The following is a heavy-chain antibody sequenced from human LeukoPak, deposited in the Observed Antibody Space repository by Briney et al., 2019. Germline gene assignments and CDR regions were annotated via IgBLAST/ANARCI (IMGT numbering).Heavy chain of an antibody. V-gene: IGHV3-7*01. J-gene: IGHJ1*01. Sequence: GGSLRLSCAASGFTFSSYWMSWVRQAPGKGLEWVANIKQDGSEKYYVDSVKGRFTISRDNAKNSLYLQMNSLRAEDTAVYYCARAFSPYYYDSSGYYTRAEYFQHWGQGTLVTVSS. CDR3: ARAFSPYYYDSSGYYTRAEYFQH. CDR2: IKQDGSEK. CDR1: GFTFSSYW. D-gene: IGHD3-22*01.